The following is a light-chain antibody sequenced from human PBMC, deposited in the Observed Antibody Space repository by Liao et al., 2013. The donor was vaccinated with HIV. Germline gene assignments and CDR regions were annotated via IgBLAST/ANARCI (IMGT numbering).Light chain of an antibody. CDR3: QAWDRDTAI. Sequence: SYDLTQPPSVSVPPGQTATITCSGDRLGDKYVSWYQQKSGQSPVLVIYEDTKRPAGIPERFSGSNSGNTATLTISGTQPMDEADYYCQAWDRDTAIFGGGTKLTV. V-gene: IGLV3-1*01. J-gene: IGLJ2*01. CDR1: RLGDKY. CDR2: EDT.